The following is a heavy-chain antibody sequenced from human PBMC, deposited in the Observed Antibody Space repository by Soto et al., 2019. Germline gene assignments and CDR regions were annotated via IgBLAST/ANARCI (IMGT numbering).Heavy chain of an antibody. CDR2: IDWDDDK. V-gene: IGHV2-70*11. Sequence: GSGPTLVNPTQTLTLTCTFSGFSLSTNGMCVSWIRQPPGKALEWLARIDWDDDKYYSTSLKTRLTISKDTSKNQVVLTMTNMDPVDTATYYCARMVRGSGSYPLDQWGQGTLVTVSS. CDR3: ARMVRGSGSYPLDQ. D-gene: IGHD3-10*01. J-gene: IGHJ4*02. CDR1: GFSLSTNGMC.